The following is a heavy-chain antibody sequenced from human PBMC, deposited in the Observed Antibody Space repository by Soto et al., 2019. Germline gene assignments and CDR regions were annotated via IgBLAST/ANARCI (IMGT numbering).Heavy chain of an antibody. V-gene: IGHV3-21*06. CDR1: GFTCTRYS. Sequence: GSLRLSCAASGFTCTRYSMNWVRQDPGKGLEWVSSISSTTNYIYYGEDMKGRFTISRDNAKNSLYLEMNSLRAEDTAVYYSARESEDLTSNFDYWGQGTLVTVSS. CDR3: ARESEDLTSNFDY. J-gene: IGHJ4*02. CDR2: ISSTTNYI.